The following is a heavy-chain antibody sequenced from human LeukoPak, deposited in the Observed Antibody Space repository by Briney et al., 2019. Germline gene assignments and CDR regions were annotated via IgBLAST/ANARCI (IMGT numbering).Heavy chain of an antibody. Sequence: GGSLRLSCAASGFTFSSYAMTWVRQAPGEGLEWVSSIIGSGYSTYYADSVKGRLTISRDNSKNTLYLQMNSLRAEDTAVYYCAELGITMIGGVWGKGTTVTISS. J-gene: IGHJ6*04. CDR3: AELGITMIGGV. CDR2: IIGSGYST. V-gene: IGHV3-23*01. CDR1: GFTFSSYA. D-gene: IGHD3-10*02.